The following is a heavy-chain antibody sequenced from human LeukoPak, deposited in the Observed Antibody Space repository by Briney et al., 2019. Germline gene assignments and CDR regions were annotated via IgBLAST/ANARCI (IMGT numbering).Heavy chain of an antibody. CDR3: ARFKQLGRSFDS. V-gene: IGHV4-39*07. J-gene: IGHJ4*02. CDR1: DGSIGKTSYY. CDR2: IYYSGTT. Sequence: PSETLSLTCTVSDGSIGKTSYYWGWIRQPPGKGLEWIGNIYYSGTTYYNPSLKSRVTISVDTSKNQFSLTLNSVTAADTAVYFCARFKQLGRSFDSWGLGSLVTVSS. D-gene: IGHD1-1*01.